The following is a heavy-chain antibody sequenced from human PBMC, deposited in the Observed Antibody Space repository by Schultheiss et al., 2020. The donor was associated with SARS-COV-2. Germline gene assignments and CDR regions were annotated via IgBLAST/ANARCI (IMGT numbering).Heavy chain of an antibody. CDR1: GFTFSSYT. V-gene: IGHV3-48*01. D-gene: IGHD3-22*01. CDR2: ISSSSSTI. CDR3: ARDSGVTSYYDNDAFDI. Sequence: GGSLRLSCAASGFTFSSYTMNWVRQAPGKGLEWVSYISSSSSTIYYADSVKGRFTISRDNAKNSLYLQINSLRAEDTAVYYCARDSGVTSYYDNDAFDIWGQGTMVTVSS. J-gene: IGHJ3*02.